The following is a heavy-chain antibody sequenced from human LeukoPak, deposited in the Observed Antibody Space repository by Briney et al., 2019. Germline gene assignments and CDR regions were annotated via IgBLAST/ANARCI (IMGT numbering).Heavy chain of an antibody. CDR1: GGSFSGYY. D-gene: IGHD3-9*01. J-gene: IGHJ6*03. CDR2: INHSGST. CDR3: ARDQGLRYFDWLDYYMDV. Sequence: PSETLSLTCAVYGGSFSGYYWSWIRQPPGKGLEWIGEINHSGSTNYNPSLKSQVTISVDTSKNQFSLKLSSVTAADTAVYYCARDQGLRYFDWLDYYMDVWGKGTTVTISS. V-gene: IGHV4-34*01.